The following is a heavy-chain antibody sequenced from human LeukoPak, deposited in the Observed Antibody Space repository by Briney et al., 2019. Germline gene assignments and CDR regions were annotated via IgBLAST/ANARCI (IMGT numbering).Heavy chain of an antibody. J-gene: IGHJ4*02. D-gene: IGHD6-25*01. CDR1: GYSISSGYF. CDR3: ARGLIGYHTVFDS. Sequence: SETLSLTCTVSGYSISSGYFWAWVRRPPGLGPQWIGSIYYSGTRHYTPSLESRLAMSVDTSKNQFCLKLSSVTASDTALYYCARGLIGYHTVFDSWGLGTLVTVSS. CDR2: IYYSGTR. V-gene: IGHV4-38-2*02.